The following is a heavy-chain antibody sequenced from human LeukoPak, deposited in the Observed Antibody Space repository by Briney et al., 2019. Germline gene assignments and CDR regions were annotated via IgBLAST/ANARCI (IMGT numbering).Heavy chain of an antibody. CDR3: ARIGAGGGDGLQSYNYGLDV. J-gene: IGHJ6*02. CDR2: IIPMLGSE. V-gene: IGHV1-69*04. CDR1: GGSFSSFG. D-gene: IGHD3-16*01. Sequence: SVKVSCKASGGSFSSFGVAWVRQAPGQGLEWMGRIIPMLGSEDYAQKFQGRVTITADKSASTVYMDLSSLRSEDTAIYYCARIGAGGGDGLQSYNYGLDVWGLGTTVIVSS.